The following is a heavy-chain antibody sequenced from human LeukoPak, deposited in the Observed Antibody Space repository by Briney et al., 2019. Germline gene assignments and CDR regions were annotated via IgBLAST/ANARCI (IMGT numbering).Heavy chain of an antibody. CDR3: ARVAVAGLEYFDY. V-gene: IGHV4-59*01. J-gene: IGHJ4*02. CDR1: GGSISSYY. CDR2: IYYSGST. Sequence: SETLSLTCTASGGSISSYYLSWIRQAPGKGLEWIGYIYYSGSTNYNPSLKSRVTISVDTSKNQFSLKLSSVTAADTAVYYCARVAVAGLEYFDYWGEGTLVSVPS. D-gene: IGHD6-19*01.